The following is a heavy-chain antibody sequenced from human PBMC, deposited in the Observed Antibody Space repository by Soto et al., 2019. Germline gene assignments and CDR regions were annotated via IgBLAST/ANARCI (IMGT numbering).Heavy chain of an antibody. D-gene: IGHD3-22*01. CDR2: MYHPGNA. Sequence: PSETLSLTCSVSGGSLSGYYWSCIRQPPGKGLEDIAYMYHPGNAKYNPSLQSRVTLSVDTSKNQFSLRLASVTAADTAVYYCARDRTSSGYYFDYSLDYWGQGTRVPVSS. J-gene: IGHJ4*02. CDR3: ARDRTSSGYYFDYSLDY. CDR1: GGSLSGYY. V-gene: IGHV4-59*01.